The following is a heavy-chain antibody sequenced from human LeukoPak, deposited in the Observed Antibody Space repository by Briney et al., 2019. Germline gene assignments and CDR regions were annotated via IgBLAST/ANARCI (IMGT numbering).Heavy chain of an antibody. V-gene: IGHV3-11*06. D-gene: IGHD3-10*01. CDR2: ISSSSSYI. J-gene: IGHJ4*02. CDR3: ARGDRAVTGVFGQDY. Sequence: GGSLRLSCAASGFTFSDYYMSWIRQAPGKGLEWVSSISSSSSYIYYADSVKGRFTISRDNAKNSLYLQMNSLRAEDTAVYYCARGDRAVTGVFGQDYWGQGTLVTVSS. CDR1: GFTFSDYY.